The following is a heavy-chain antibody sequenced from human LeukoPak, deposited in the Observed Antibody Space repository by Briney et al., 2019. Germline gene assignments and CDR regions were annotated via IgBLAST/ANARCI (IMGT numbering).Heavy chain of an antibody. J-gene: IGHJ3*02. Sequence: GASVKVSCKASGYTFTGYYMHWVRQAPGQGLEWMGWINPNSGGTNYAQKFQGRVTMTRDTSISTAYTELSRLRSDDTAVYYCARDGADYGDYGTTGGDIWGQGTMVTVSS. V-gene: IGHV1-2*02. CDR3: ARDGADYGDYGTTGGDI. CDR2: INPNSGGT. D-gene: IGHD4-17*01. CDR1: GYTFTGYY.